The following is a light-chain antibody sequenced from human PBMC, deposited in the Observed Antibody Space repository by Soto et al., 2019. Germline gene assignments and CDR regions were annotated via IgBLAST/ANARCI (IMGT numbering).Light chain of an antibody. CDR2: EVS. Sequence: QAALTQPASVSGSPGQSITVSCTGTISDVGSYNYVSWYQYHPDKAHKLWIYEVSNRPSGVSNRFSGSKSANTASLTISGLQAEDEADYYCSSYTRSSTVLFGGGTKVTVL. J-gene: IGLJ2*01. CDR3: SSYTRSSTVL. V-gene: IGLV2-14*01. CDR1: ISDVGSYNY.